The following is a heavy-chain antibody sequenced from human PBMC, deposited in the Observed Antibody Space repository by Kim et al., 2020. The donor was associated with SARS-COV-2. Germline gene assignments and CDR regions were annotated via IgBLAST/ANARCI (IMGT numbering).Heavy chain of an antibody. V-gene: IGHV3-11*06. J-gene: IGHJ4*02. CDR1: GFTFSDYY. CDR2: ISSSSSYT. CDR3: ARGPGSGSSEFDY. Sequence: GGSLRLSCAASGFTFSDYYMSWIRQAPGKGLEWVSYISSSSSYTNYADSVKGRFTISRDNAKNSLYLQMNSLRAEDTAVYYCARGPGSGSSEFDYWGQGTLVTVSS. D-gene: IGHD3-10*01.